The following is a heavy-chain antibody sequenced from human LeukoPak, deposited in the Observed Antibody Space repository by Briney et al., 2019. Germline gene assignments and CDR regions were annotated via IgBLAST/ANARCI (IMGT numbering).Heavy chain of an antibody. CDR1: GFTFDSYA. CDR3: AKGYYGNYFDY. J-gene: IGHJ4*02. D-gene: IGHD3-22*01. CDR2: ISDSGSDT. V-gene: IGHV3-23*01. Sequence: GGSLKLSCAASGFTFDSYAMNWVRQAPGKGLEWLAVISDSGSDTYYADSVKGRFTISRDNSKNTLYVQMNSLRAEDTAVYYCAKGYYGNYFDYWGQGVLVTVSS.